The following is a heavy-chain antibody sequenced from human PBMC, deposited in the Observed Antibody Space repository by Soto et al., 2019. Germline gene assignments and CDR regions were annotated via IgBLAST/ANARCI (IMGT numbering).Heavy chain of an antibody. CDR3: ARDSKHWGYSGYDKFDY. CDR1: GGTFSSYA. V-gene: IGHV1-69*01. Sequence: QVQLVQSGAEVKKPGSSVKVSCKASGGTFSSYAISWVRQAPGQGLEWMGGIIPIFGTANYAQKFQGRVTITADESTSTAYMEMSSLRSEDTAVYYCARDSKHWGYSGYDKFDYWGQGTLVTVSS. D-gene: IGHD5-12*01. CDR2: IIPIFGTA. J-gene: IGHJ4*02.